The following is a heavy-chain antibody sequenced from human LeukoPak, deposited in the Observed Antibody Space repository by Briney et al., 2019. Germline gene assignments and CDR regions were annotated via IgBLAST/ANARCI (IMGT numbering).Heavy chain of an antibody. J-gene: IGHJ4*02. V-gene: IGHV3-48*04. CDR3: ARDLVPAAMIRSPYRTDLDY. CDR2: ISSSGSTR. Sequence: GGSLRLSCAASGFTFSNYWMTWVRQAPGKGLEWVSYISSSGSTRYHADSVKGRFTISRDNAKNSLYLQMNSLRAEDTAVYYCARDLVPAAMIRSPYRTDLDYWGQGTLVTVSS. CDR1: GFTFSNYW. D-gene: IGHD2-2*01.